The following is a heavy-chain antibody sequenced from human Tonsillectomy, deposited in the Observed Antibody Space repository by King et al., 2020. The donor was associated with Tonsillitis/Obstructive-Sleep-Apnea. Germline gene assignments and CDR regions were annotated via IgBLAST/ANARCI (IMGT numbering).Heavy chain of an antibody. CDR2: IYYSGGT. CDR3: ARLASIAVAGTSPLGWFDP. D-gene: IGHD6-19*01. Sequence: LQLQESGPGLVKPSETLSLTCTVSGGSISSSSYYWGWIRQPPGKGLEWIGSIYYSGGTYYNPSLKSRVTISVDTSKNQFSLKLSSVTAADTAVYYCARLASIAVAGTSPLGWFDPWGQGTLVTVSS. V-gene: IGHV4-39*01. CDR1: GGSISSSSYY. J-gene: IGHJ5*02.